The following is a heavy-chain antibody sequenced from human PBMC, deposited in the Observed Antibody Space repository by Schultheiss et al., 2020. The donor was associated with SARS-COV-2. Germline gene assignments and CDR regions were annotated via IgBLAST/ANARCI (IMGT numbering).Heavy chain of an antibody. CDR3: ARPPQTVYYYYMDV. CDR1: GFTFTTYG. D-gene: IGHD4-17*01. V-gene: IGHV3-30*02. J-gene: IGHJ6*03. Sequence: GESLKISCAASGFTFTTYGMHWVRQAPGKGLEWVAFVRSDGTNKYYADSVKGRFTISRDNSKNTLYLQMNSLRVEDTAVYYCARPPQTVYYYYMDVWGKGTTVTVSS. CDR2: VRSDGTNK.